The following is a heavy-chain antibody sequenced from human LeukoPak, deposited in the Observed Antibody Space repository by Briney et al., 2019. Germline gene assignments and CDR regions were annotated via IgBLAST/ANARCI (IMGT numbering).Heavy chain of an antibody. J-gene: IGHJ6*02. Sequence: PGGSLRLSCAASGLTFSRHPMNWVRQAPGKGLEWVSVIYSGGSTYYADSVKGRFTISRDNSKNTLYLQMNSLRAEDTAVYYCARDRARYCSSTSCYLYHGMDVWGQGTTVTVSS. CDR3: ARDRARYCSSTSCYLYHGMDV. CDR2: IYSGGST. D-gene: IGHD2-2*01. CDR1: GLTFSRHP. V-gene: IGHV3-53*01.